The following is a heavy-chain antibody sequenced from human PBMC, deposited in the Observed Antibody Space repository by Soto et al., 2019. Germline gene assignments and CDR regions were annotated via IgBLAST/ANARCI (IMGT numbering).Heavy chain of an antibody. D-gene: IGHD5-12*01. CDR1: GFTFVNFG. J-gene: IGHJ4*02. Sequence: SGGSLRLSCAASGFTFVNFGLRWVRQAPGKGLEWISTISANGLNKYYADSVKGRFTVSRDNSKNMMYLQMDSLRAEDTALYYCAKEMLASISRPFDYWGQGTPVTVSS. CDR2: ISANGLNK. CDR3: AKEMLASISRPFDY. V-gene: IGHV3-23*01.